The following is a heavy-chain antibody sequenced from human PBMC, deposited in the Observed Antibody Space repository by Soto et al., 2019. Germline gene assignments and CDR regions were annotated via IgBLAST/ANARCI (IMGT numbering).Heavy chain of an antibody. Sequence: QVQLQESGPGLVRPSQTLSLTCDVSGASIKTGGYYWTWIRQLPGKGLEWIGYIYYSGATWYNPSLKSRVFMSVDMSKNQFSLNLTSVTAADTAVYFCANNRGYDFYYFDSWGQGSLVTVSS. CDR1: GASIKTGGYY. J-gene: IGHJ4*02. CDR3: ANNRGYDFYYFDS. V-gene: IGHV4-31*11. D-gene: IGHD5-12*01. CDR2: IYYSGAT.